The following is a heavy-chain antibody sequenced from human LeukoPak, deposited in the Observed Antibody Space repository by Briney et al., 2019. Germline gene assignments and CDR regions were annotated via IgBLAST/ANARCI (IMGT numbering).Heavy chain of an antibody. Sequence: SETLSLTCTVSGGSISSGGYYRSWIRQHPGKGLEWIGYIYYSGSTYYNPSLKSRVTISVDTSKNQFSLKLSSVTAADTAVYYCARDRGGSWSRYYYGMDVWGQGTTVTVSS. J-gene: IGHJ6*02. CDR3: ARDRGGSWSRYYYGMDV. CDR2: IYYSGST. V-gene: IGHV4-31*03. CDR1: GGSISSGGYY. D-gene: IGHD2-15*01.